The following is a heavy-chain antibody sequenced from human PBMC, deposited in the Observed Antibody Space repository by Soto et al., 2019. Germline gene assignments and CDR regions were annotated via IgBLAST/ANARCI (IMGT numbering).Heavy chain of an antibody. J-gene: IGHJ5*01. CDR1: GGSISSGGYS. D-gene: IGHD3-3*01. Sequence: PSETLALTCAVSGGSISSGGYSWSWIRQPPGKGLEWIGYIYHSGSTYYNPSLKSRVTISVDRSKNQFSLKVSSVTAADTAVYYCARNGYYENWFDSWGQGTLVTVSS. CDR2: IYHSGST. CDR3: ARNGYYENWFDS. V-gene: IGHV4-30-2*02.